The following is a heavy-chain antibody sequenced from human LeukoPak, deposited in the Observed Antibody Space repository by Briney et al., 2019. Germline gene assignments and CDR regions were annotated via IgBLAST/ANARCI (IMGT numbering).Heavy chain of an antibody. V-gene: IGHV1-18*01. D-gene: IGHD2-2*01. CDR2: ISAYNGNT. CDR3: ARPSVPYCSSTSCSYFDY. J-gene: IGHJ4*02. CDR1: GYTFTSYG. Sequence: ASVKVSCKASGYTFTSYGISWVRQAPGQGLEWMGWISAYNGNTNYAQKLQGRDTMTTDTSTSTAYMELRSLRSDDTAVYYCARPSVPYCSSTSCSYFDYWGQGTLVTVSS.